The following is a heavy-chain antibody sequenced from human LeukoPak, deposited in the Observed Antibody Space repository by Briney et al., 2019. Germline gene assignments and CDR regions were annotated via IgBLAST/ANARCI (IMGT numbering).Heavy chain of an antibody. J-gene: IGHJ4*02. CDR3: ARAVTYYYDSSGYYFDY. Sequence: SETLSLTCTVSGGSISSYYWSWIRQPPGKGLEWIGYIYYSGSTNYNPSLKSRVTISVDTSKNQFSLKLSSVTAADTAVYYCARAVTYYYDSSGYYFDYWGQGTLVIVSS. D-gene: IGHD3-22*01. CDR1: GGSISSYY. V-gene: IGHV4-59*01. CDR2: IYYSGST.